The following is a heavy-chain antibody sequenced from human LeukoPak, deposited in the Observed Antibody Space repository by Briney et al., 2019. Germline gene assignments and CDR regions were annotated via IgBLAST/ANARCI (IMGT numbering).Heavy chain of an antibody. CDR3: ARVGEYLGPNWFDP. V-gene: IGHV4-39*07. CDR1: GGSISSSSYY. CDR2: IYYSGST. D-gene: IGHD3-10*01. Sequence: PSETLSLTCTVSGGSISSSSYYWGWIRQPPGKGLEWIGSIYYSGSTYYNPSLKSRVTISVDTSKNQFSLKLSSVTAADTAVYYCARVGEYLGPNWFDPWGQGTLVTVSS. J-gene: IGHJ5*02.